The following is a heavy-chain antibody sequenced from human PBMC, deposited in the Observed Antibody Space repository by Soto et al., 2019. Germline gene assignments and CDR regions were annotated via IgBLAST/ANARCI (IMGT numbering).Heavy chain of an antibody. CDR3: ARSGCSGGSCYKAHFDY. V-gene: IGHV1-46*01. CDR2: INRSGGSI. CDR1: GYTFTSYY. D-gene: IGHD2-15*01. Sequence: QVQLVQSGAEVKKPGASVKVSCKASGYTFTSYYMHWVRQAPGQGLEWMGIINRSGGSITYAQKGQGRVTMTRDTSTSTVYMELSSLRSEDTAVYYCARSGCSGGSCYKAHFDYWGQGTLVTVSS. J-gene: IGHJ4*02.